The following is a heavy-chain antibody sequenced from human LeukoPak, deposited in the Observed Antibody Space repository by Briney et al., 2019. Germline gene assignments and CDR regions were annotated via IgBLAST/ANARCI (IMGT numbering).Heavy chain of an antibody. CDR3: TTLGTRFYCSGGSCSH. J-gene: IGHJ4*02. CDR1: GFTFSNAW. D-gene: IGHD2-15*01. Sequence: GGSLRLSCAASGFTFSNAWMSWVRQAPGKGLEWVGRIKSKTAGGTTDYAAPVKGRFTISRDDSKNTLYLQMNSLKTEDTAVYYCTTLGTRFYCSGGSCSHWGQGTLVTVSS. V-gene: IGHV3-15*01. CDR2: IKSKTAGGTT.